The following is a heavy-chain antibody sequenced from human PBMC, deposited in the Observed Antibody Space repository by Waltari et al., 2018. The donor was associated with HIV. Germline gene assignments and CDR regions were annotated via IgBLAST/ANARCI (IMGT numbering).Heavy chain of an antibody. Sequence: QLAESGGGVVQPGRSLTLSCVTSGFTFTNYGLHWVRQAPGKGLEWVAVMSYDGSRRDYVDSVKGRFTISRDTSKNTQYLQMNSLRAEDTAVYYCAKGECYGDYLGHWGQGTLVTVSS. CDR2: MSYDGSRR. D-gene: IGHD4-17*01. CDR1: GFTFTNYG. J-gene: IGHJ4*02. CDR3: AKGECYGDYLGH. V-gene: IGHV3-30*18.